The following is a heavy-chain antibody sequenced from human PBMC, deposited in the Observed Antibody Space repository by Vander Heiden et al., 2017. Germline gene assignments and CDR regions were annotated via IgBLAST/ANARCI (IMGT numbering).Heavy chain of an antibody. CDR2: IIPIFGTA. V-gene: IGHV1-69*01. Sequence: QVQLVQSGAEVKKPGSSVKVSCKASGGTFSSSAISWVRQAPGQGLEWMGGIIPIFGTANYAQKFQGRGTITADESTSTAYMELSSLRSEETAVYYCARSPPGHGRRSPPDAFDIWGQGTMVTVSS. J-gene: IGHJ3*02. CDR1: GGTFSSSA. D-gene: IGHD1-26*01. CDR3: ARSPPGHGRRSPPDAFDI.